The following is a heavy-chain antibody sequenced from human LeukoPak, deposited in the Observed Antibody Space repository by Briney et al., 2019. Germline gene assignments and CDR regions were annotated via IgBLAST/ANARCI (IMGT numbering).Heavy chain of an antibody. CDR3: ATGAAGIPTLFEN. J-gene: IGHJ4*02. Sequence: GESLKISCKGSGYSFTSYWIGWVRQMPGKGLEWMGIIYPGDSDTRYSPSLQGQVTISADKSTSTAYLQWDSLKASDTAMYYCATGAAGIPTLFENWGQGTLVTVSS. CDR2: IYPGDSDT. V-gene: IGHV5-51*01. CDR1: GYSFTSYW. D-gene: IGHD6-13*01.